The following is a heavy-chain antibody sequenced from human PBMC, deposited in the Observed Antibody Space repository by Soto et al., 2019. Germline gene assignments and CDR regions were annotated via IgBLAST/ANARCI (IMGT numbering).Heavy chain of an antibody. Sequence: GASVKVSCKASGGTFSSYAISWVRQAPGQGLEWMGGIIPIFGTANYAQKFQGRVTITADESTSTAYMELSSLRSEDTAVYYCAREGPSGASFDYWGQGTLVTVSS. CDR1: GGTFSSYA. J-gene: IGHJ4*02. CDR2: IIPIFGTA. D-gene: IGHD2-15*01. CDR3: AREGPSGASFDY. V-gene: IGHV1-69*13.